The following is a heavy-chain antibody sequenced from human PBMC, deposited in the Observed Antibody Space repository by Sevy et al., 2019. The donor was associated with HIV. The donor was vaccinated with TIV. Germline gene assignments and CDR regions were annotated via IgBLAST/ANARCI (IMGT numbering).Heavy chain of an antibody. CDR2: ISGTTNAI. V-gene: IGHV3-11*01. J-gene: IGHJ3*02. Sequence: GGSLRLSCAASGFSFGDYYMTWIRQAPGKGLEWVSYISGTTNAIFYADSVKGRFIISRDNTKKSLYLRMNTLRAEDTAVYYCARVGLAASGGGFGASDMWGQGTMVTVSS. CDR1: GFSFGDYY. D-gene: IGHD6-13*01. CDR3: ARVGLAASGGGFGASDM.